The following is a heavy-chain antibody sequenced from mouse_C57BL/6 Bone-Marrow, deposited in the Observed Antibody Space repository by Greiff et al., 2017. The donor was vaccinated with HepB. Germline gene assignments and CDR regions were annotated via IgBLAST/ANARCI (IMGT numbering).Heavy chain of an antibody. J-gene: IGHJ1*03. CDR1: GYTFTSYW. D-gene: IGHD1-1*01. CDR2: IDPNSGGT. V-gene: IGHV1-72*01. CDR3: ARSRGYYYGSSSYWYFDV. Sequence: VQLQQPGAELVKPGASVKLSCKASGYTFTSYWMHWVKQRPGRGLEWIGRIDPNSGGTKYNEKFKSKATLTVDKPSSTAYMQLSSLTSEDSAVYYCARSRGYYYGSSSYWYFDVWGTGTTVTVSS.